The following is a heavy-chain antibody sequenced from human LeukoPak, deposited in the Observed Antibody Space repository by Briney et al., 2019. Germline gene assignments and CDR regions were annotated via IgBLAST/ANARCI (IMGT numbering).Heavy chain of an antibody. Sequence: SETLSLTCTVSGGSISSYYWSWIRQPPGKGLEWIGYIYYSGSTNYNPSLKSRVTISVDTSKNQFSLKLSSVTAADTAVYYCARGDYDFWSGYYSPYYYGMDVWGQGTLVTVSS. J-gene: IGHJ6*02. CDR2: IYYSGST. CDR3: ARGDYDFWSGYYSPYYYGMDV. D-gene: IGHD3-3*01. CDR1: GGSISSYY. V-gene: IGHV4-59*01.